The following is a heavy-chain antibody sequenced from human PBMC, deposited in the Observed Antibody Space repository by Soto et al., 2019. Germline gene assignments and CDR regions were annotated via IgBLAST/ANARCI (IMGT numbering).Heavy chain of an antibody. CDR1: GFTVSSNY. CDR3: ERDRLLVNRAGYYYYHYGMDV. D-gene: IGHD2-15*01. V-gene: IGHV3-53*01. CDR2: IYSGGST. Sequence: HPGGSLRLSCAASGFTVSSNYMSWVRQAPGKGLEWVSVIYSGGSTYYADFVKGRFTISRDKNTLYLQMNSLRVEDTAVYYCERDRLLVNRAGYYYYHYGMDVWGQGTTVTVSS. J-gene: IGHJ6*02.